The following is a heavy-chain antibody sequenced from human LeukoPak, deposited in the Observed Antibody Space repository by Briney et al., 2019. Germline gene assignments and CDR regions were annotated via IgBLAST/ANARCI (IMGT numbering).Heavy chain of an antibody. Sequence: PSETLSLTCTVSGGSISSYYWSWIRQPAGKGLEWIGRIYTSGSTNYNPSLKSRVTMSVDTSKNQFSLKLSSVTAADTAVYYCARDPLIAAADPDAFDIWGQGTMVTVSS. CDR3: ARDPLIAAADPDAFDI. J-gene: IGHJ3*02. CDR1: GGSISSYY. D-gene: IGHD6-13*01. V-gene: IGHV4-4*07. CDR2: IYTSGST.